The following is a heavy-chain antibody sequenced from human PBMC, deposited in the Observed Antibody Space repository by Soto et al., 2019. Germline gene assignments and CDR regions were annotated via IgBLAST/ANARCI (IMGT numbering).Heavy chain of an antibody. CDR2: IIPIFGTA. D-gene: IGHD6-13*01. Sequence: QVQLVQSGAEVKKPGSSVKVSCKASGGTFSSYAIGWVRQAPGQGLEWMGGIIPIFGTANYAQKFQGRVTIIADESTTTAYMELSSLRSEDTAVYYCATGRSSSWYFLFDYWGQGTLVTVSS. CDR1: GGTFSSYA. CDR3: ATGRSSSWYFLFDY. V-gene: IGHV1-69*12. J-gene: IGHJ4*02.